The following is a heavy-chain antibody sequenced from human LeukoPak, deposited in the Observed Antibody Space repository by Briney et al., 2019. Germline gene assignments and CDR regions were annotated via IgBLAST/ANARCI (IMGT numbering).Heavy chain of an antibody. J-gene: IGHJ4*02. CDR2: SSYCGSA. V-gene: IGHV4-31*03. CDR1: SRPHSRGGYF. CDR3: ARVVGFGEFDN. Sequence: SQTLSLPCTVSSRPHSRGGYFWSWVRQHPGGGLVWVGYSSYCGSASYNPCFKSRLTILVDTSKIQFSLKLSSVTAVDTAVYYCARVVGFGEFDNWGQGTLVTVSS. D-gene: IGHD3-10*01.